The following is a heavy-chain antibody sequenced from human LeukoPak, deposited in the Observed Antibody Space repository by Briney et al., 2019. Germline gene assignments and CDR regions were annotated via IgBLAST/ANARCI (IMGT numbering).Heavy chain of an antibody. CDR3: ARGPTNMIVVENAFDV. CDR2: INHSGST. V-gene: IGHV4-34*01. CDR1: GGSFSGYY. J-gene: IGHJ3*01. D-gene: IGHD3-22*01. Sequence: SETLSLTCAVYGGSFSGYYWSWIRQPPGKGLEWIGEINHSGSTNYNPSLKSRVTISVDTSKNQFSLKLSSVTAADTAVYYCARGPTNMIVVENAFDVWGQGTMVTVSS.